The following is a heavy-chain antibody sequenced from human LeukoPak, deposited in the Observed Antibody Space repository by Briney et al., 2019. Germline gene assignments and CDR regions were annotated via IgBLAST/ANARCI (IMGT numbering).Heavy chain of an antibody. CDR3: VRDRELHY. CDR1: GGSISIYY. Sequence: PSEPLSLTCTVSGGSISIYYWSWVRQPPGKGLEWIGYIYNSGSTTYNPSLKSRATISVDTSKTQFSLKLTSMTAADTAFYYCVRDRELHYWGQGILVTVSS. V-gene: IGHV4-59*01. CDR2: IYNSGST. J-gene: IGHJ4*02. D-gene: IGHD1-7*01.